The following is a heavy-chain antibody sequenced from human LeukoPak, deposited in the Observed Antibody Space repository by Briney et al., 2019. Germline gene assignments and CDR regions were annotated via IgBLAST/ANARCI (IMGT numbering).Heavy chain of an antibody. CDR2: ISSSGSTK. D-gene: IGHD3-3*01. CDR1: GFTFSRYE. J-gene: IGHJ6*02. CDR3: AKAPSITNPYFGLDV. V-gene: IGHV3-48*03. Sequence: GGSLRLSCAASGFTFSRYELNWVRQAPGKGLEWVSYISSSGSTKYYADSVKGRFTISRDNAKNSLFPQMSSLRAEDTAVYYCAKAPSITNPYFGLDVWGQGTTVTVSS.